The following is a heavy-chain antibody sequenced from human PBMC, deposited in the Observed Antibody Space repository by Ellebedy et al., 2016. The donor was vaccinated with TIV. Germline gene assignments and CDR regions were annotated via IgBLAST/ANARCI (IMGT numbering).Heavy chain of an antibody. CDR2: MYNSGRS. J-gene: IGHJ4*02. D-gene: IGHD3-3*01. CDR1: GASVNSGTYS. V-gene: IGHV4-61*01. CDR3: ARGVLSGFGQHFDY. Sequence: SETLSLXCSVSGASVNSGTYSWNWFRQPPGKGLEWIGYMYNSGRSNYSPSFKSRVTISVDSSKDQFSLNLQSVTAVDTALYYCARGVLSGFGQHFDYWGQGTLVTVS.